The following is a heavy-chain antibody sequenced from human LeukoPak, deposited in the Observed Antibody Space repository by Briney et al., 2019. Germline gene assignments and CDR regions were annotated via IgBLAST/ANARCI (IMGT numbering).Heavy chain of an antibody. J-gene: IGHJ4*02. V-gene: IGHV4-4*07. D-gene: IGHD2-2*01. CDR2: IYTSGST. CDR3: ARGWADIVVVPAASFDY. CDR1: GGSISSYY. Sequence: SETLSLTCTVSGGSISSYYWSWIRQPAGKGLEWIGRIYTSGSTNYNPSLKSRVAMSVDTSKNQFSLKLSSVTAADTAVYYCARGWADIVVVPAASFDYWGQGTLVTVSS.